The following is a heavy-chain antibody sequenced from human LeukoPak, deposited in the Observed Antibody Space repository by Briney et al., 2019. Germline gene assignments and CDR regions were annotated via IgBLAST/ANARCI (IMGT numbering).Heavy chain of an antibody. CDR2: IYYSGST. CDR1: GGSFSGYY. Sequence: SETLSLTCAVYGGSFSGYYWSWIRQPPGKGLEWIGSIYYSGSTYYNPSLKSRVTISVDTSKNQFSLKLSSVTAADTAVYYCARREGYSYGYGYFDYWGQGTLVTVSS. CDR3: ARREGYSYGYGYFDY. D-gene: IGHD5-18*01. J-gene: IGHJ4*02. V-gene: IGHV4-34*01.